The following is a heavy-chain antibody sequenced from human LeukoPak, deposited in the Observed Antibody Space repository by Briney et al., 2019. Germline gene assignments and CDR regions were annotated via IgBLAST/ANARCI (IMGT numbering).Heavy chain of an antibody. V-gene: IGHV4-4*07. J-gene: IGHJ4*02. CDR3: ARIRGYCSRGSCYHVDY. Sequence: PSETLSLTCTVSGGSISSYYWSWIRQPAGKGLEWIGRFYTSESTNYNPALKSRVTMSVDTSKNQFSLKLSSVTAADTAVYYCARIRGYCSRGSCYHVDYWGQGTLVTVSS. CDR1: GGSISSYY. CDR2: FYTSEST. D-gene: IGHD2-15*01.